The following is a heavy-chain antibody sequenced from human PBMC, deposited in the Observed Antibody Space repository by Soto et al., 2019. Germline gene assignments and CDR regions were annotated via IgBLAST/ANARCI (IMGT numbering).Heavy chain of an antibody. CDR1: GFTFSNYG. CDR3: AKAKGSAAGLNWFDP. V-gene: IGHV3-30*18. J-gene: IGHJ5*02. Sequence: QVQLVESGGGVVQPGRSLRLSCAASGFTFSNYGMHWVRQAPGKGLEWVAVVSYDGSNKYYADSVKGRFTISRDNSKNTLYLQMNSLRAEDTAVYYCAKAKGSAAGLNWFDPWGQGTLVTVSS. D-gene: IGHD6-13*01. CDR2: VSYDGSNK.